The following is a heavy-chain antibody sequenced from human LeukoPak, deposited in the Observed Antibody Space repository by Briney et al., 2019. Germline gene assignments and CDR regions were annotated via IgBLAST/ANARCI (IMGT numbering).Heavy chain of an antibody. Sequence: SQTLSLTCAISGDSVSTNTAAWNWIRQSPSRGLEWLGRTYYRSKWYNDYAISVKSRITTNPDTSKNQFALQLNSVTPEDTAVYYCASNYDFSSGKEKGGFDYWGQGTLVTVSS. CDR1: GDSVSTNTAA. CDR3: ASNYDFSSGKEKGGFDY. D-gene: IGHD3-3*01. V-gene: IGHV6-1*01. CDR2: TYYRSKWYN. J-gene: IGHJ4*02.